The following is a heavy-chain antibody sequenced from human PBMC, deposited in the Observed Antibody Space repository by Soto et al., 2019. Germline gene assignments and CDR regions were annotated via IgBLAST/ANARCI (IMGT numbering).Heavy chain of an antibody. V-gene: IGHV1-69*13. J-gene: IGHJ6*02. CDR3: ASSRRGGNIVLMVYAPASYYYYGMDV. CDR1: GGTFSSYA. CDR2: IIPIFGTA. Sequence: SVKVSCKASGGTFSSYAISWVRQAPGQGLEWMGGIIPIFGTANYAQKFQGRVTITADESTSTAYMELSSLRSEDTAVYYCASSRRGGNIVLMVYAPASYYYYGMDVWGQGPTVTVSS. D-gene: IGHD2-8*01.